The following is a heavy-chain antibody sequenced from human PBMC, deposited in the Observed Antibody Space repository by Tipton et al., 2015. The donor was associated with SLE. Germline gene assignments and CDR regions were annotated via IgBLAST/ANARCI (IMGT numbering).Heavy chain of an antibody. J-gene: IGHJ4*02. Sequence: GLVKPSQTPSLTCAVYGESFNGYYWDWIRQPPGEGLEWIGSIYYTGSAYHNPSLKSRVTISVDTSKNQFSLKLNSLTAADTAVYYCARHTDVIGWVDYWGQGTLVTVSS. CDR3: ARHTDVIGWVDY. D-gene: IGHD3-16*02. CDR2: IYYTGSA. V-gene: IGHV4-39*01. CDR1: GESFNGYY.